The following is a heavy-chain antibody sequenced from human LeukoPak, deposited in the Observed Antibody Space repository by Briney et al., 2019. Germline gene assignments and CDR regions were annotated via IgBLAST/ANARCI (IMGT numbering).Heavy chain of an antibody. D-gene: IGHD2-15*01. CDR1: GFTFTSYS. Sequence: GGSLRLSCAASGFTFTSYSMNWVRQAPGKGLEWVSTISGGGGSTYYADSVKGRFTISRDNSKNTLYLQVNSLRAEDTAVYYCAKDPGCSGGSCYLYYYYGMDVWGQGTTVTVPS. CDR3: AKDPGCSGGSCYLYYYYGMDV. CDR2: ISGGGGST. J-gene: IGHJ6*02. V-gene: IGHV3-23*01.